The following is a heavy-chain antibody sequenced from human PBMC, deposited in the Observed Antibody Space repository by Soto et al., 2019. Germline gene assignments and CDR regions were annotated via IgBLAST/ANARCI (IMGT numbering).Heavy chain of an antibody. CDR2: MNRAGTST. D-gene: IGHD3-10*01. Sequence: VQVLESGGGLVQPGGSLRLSCAASGFTLTTYAMTWVRQPPGKGLEWVSSMNRAGTSTSHADSVKGRFTTSRDNSKNTMYLEMNSLRAEDTAVYYCARGGADHSLYGMDVWGQGTTVIVSS. J-gene: IGHJ6*02. V-gene: IGHV3-23*01. CDR3: ARGGADHSLYGMDV. CDR1: GFTLTTYA.